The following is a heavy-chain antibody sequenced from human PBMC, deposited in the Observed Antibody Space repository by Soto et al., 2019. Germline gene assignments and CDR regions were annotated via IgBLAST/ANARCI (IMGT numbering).Heavy chain of an antibody. Sequence: QVQLQESGPGLVKPSQTLSLTCTVSGGSISSGGYYWSWIRQHPGKGLEWIGYIYYSGSAYYNPSLKSRVTVSVDTSKNQFSRKLSSVTAADTAVYYGARDGTGSPDAFDIWGQGTMVTVSS. CDR1: GGSISSGGYY. V-gene: IGHV4-31*03. CDR3: ARDGTGSPDAFDI. J-gene: IGHJ3*02. CDR2: IYYSGSA. D-gene: IGHD2-8*02.